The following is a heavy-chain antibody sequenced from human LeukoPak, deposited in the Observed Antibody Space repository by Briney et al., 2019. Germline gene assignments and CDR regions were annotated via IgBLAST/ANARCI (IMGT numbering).Heavy chain of an antibody. Sequence: GGSLRLSCAASGFTFSNYWMSWVRQAPGKGLEWVAKIKQDGSETYYVDSVKGRFTISRGNAKNSLYLQMNSLRAEDSAVYYCARDGRGDTSTRSYFDHWGQGTLVTVSS. D-gene: IGHD1-1*01. CDR2: IKQDGSET. CDR3: ARDGRGDTSTRSYFDH. CDR1: GFTFSNYW. V-gene: IGHV3-7*01. J-gene: IGHJ4*02.